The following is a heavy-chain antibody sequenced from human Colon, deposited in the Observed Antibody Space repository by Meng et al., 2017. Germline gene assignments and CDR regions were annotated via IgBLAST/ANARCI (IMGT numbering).Heavy chain of an antibody. D-gene: IGHD3-9*01. V-gene: IGHV3-30*15. Sequence: VGLGEAGGGLVPPGRSLRLSCAASVFSFSNFAFHWVRQAPGKGLEWVAAISSDGNNKQYADSVKGRFTISRDQSKNTLYLQGSSLRPEDTAVYYCARSGLTWASFHYWGQGTLVTVSS. CDR3: ARSGLTWASFHY. J-gene: IGHJ4*02. CDR1: VFSFSNFA. CDR2: ISSDGNNK.